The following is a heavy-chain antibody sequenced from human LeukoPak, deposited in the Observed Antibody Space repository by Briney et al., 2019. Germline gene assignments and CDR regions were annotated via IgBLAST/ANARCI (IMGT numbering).Heavy chain of an antibody. CDR3: ARDLADYYGSGSYVSYYYYMDV. Sequence: ASVKVSCKASGYTFTSYGISWVRQAPGQGLEWMGWISAYNGNTNYAQKLQGRVTMTTDTSTSTAYMELRSLRSDDTAVYYCARDLADYYGSGSYVSYYYYMDVWGKGTTVTISS. CDR2: ISAYNGNT. V-gene: IGHV1-18*01. J-gene: IGHJ6*03. D-gene: IGHD3-10*01. CDR1: GYTFTSYG.